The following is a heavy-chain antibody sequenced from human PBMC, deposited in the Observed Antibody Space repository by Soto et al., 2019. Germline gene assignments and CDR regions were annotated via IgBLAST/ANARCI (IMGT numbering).Heavy chain of an antibody. CDR2: ISGRGDST. Sequence: EVQLLESGGGLVQPGGSLRLSCAASGFTFSSYAMRWVRQAPGKGLEWVSAISGRGDSTYYADSVKGRFTISRDNSKNTLYLQMHSLRAEDTAVYYCAKRGSVSYFDYWGQGTLVTVSS. CDR3: AKRGSVSYFDY. D-gene: IGHD3-10*01. V-gene: IGHV3-23*01. CDR1: GFTFSSYA. J-gene: IGHJ4*02.